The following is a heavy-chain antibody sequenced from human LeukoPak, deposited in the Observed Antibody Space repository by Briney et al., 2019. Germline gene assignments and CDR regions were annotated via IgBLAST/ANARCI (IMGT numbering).Heavy chain of an antibody. CDR3: ARGSGIGEQVDY. V-gene: IGHV1-2*02. Sequence: ASVKVSCKASGYTFTGYYMHWVRQAPGRGLEWMGWINPNSGGTNYAQKFQGRVTMTRDTSISTAYMELSRLRSDDTAVYYCARGSGIGEQVDYWGQGTLVTVSS. CDR1: GYTFTGYY. J-gene: IGHJ4*02. D-gene: IGHD2/OR15-2a*01. CDR2: INPNSGGT.